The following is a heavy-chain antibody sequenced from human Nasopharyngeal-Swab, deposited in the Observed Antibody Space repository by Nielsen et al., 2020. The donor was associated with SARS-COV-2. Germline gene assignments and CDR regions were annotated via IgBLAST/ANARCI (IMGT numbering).Heavy chain of an antibody. CDR2: IYPVDSDA. D-gene: IGHD3-9*01. V-gene: IGHV5-51*01. Sequence: GESLKLSCKCSGYVFSAYWIGWVRQMPGRGLECMVVIYPVDSDARYSPSFQGQVTFSADKSIDTAYLHLRSLKASDTAIYYCARHDYDILTGYSYWGQGTPVTVSS. J-gene: IGHJ4*01. CDR1: GYVFSAYW. CDR3: ARHDYDILTGYSY.